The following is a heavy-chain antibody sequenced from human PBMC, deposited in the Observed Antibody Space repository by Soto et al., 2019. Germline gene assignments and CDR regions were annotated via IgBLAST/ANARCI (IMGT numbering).Heavy chain of an antibody. CDR2: ISSSSSTI. D-gene: IGHD6-19*01. CDR3: ARDSYSSGWYYYYGMDV. Sequence: GGSLRLSCAASGFTFSSYSMNWVRQAPGKGLEWVSYISSSSSTIYYADSVKGRFTISRDNAKNSLYLQMNSLRDEDTAVYYCARDSYSSGWYYYYGMDVWGQGTTVTVSS. CDR1: GFTFSSYS. V-gene: IGHV3-48*02. J-gene: IGHJ6*02.